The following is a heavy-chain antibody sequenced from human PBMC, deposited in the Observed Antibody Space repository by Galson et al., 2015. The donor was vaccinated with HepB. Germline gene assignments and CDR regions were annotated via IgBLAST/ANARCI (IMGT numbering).Heavy chain of an antibody. V-gene: IGHV3-30-3*01. Sequence: SLRLSCAASGFTFSSYAMHWVRQAPGKGLEWVAVISYDGSNKYYADSVKGRFTISRDNSKNTLYLQMNSLRAEDTAVYYCARDGVEGVYYYYYYMDVWGKGTTVTVSS. J-gene: IGHJ6*03. CDR3: ARDGVEGVYYYYYYMDV. D-gene: IGHD1-1*01. CDR2: ISYDGSNK. CDR1: GFTFSSYA.